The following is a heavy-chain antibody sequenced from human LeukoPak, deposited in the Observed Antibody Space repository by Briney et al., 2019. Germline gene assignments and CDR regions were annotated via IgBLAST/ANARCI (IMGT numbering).Heavy chain of an antibody. D-gene: IGHD3-10*01. CDR2: ITGSGAST. J-gene: IGHJ5*02. CDR1: GFTFSNYA. V-gene: IGHV3-23*01. CDR3: AKGFYASGTYDRANNWFDP. Sequence: GGSLRLSCAASGFTFSNYAMTWVRQAPGKGLEWVSTITGSGASTYYADSVKGRFTISRDNSKNTLYLQMNSLRAEDTAVYYCAKGFYASGTYDRANNWFDPWGQGTLVTVSS.